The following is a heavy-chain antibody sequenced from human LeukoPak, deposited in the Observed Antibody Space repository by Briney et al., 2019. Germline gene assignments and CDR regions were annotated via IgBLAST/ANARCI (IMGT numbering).Heavy chain of an antibody. D-gene: IGHD3-10*01. V-gene: IGHV4-30-4*01. CDR3: ARGGVWFGEPINWFDP. Sequence: SETLSLTCTVSGGSISSGDYYWSWLRQPPGKGLEWIGYIYYSGSTYYNPSLKSRVTISVDTSKNQFSLKLSSVTAADTAVYYCARGGVWFGEPINWFDPWGQGTLVTVSS. CDR2: IYYSGST. CDR1: GGSISSGDYY. J-gene: IGHJ5*02.